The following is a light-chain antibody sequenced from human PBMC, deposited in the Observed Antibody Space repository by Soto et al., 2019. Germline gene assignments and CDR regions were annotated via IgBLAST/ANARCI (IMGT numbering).Light chain of an antibody. CDR3: QQYNNWPPIT. J-gene: IGKJ5*01. Sequence: DIQMTQSPSTLSGSVGDRVTITCRASQTISSWLAWYQQKPGKAPKLLIYKASTLKSGVPSRFSGSGSGTDFTLTISSLEPEDFAVYYCQQYNNWPPITFGQGTRLEIK. CDR1: QTISSW. CDR2: KAS. V-gene: IGKV1-5*03.